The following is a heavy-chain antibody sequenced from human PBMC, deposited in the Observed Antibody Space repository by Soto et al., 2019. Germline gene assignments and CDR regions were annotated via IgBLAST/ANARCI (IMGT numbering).Heavy chain of an antibody. Sequence: QVQLVQSGAEVKKPGASVKVSCKASGYTFTTYGITWVRQAPGQGLEWMGWISAYSGNTNYAQKRQGRLAVTTDTSTTTAYMDLRSLRSDDTAVYYCARVVKAGDDADYGRYYFDYWGHGALVTVSS. CDR2: ISAYSGNT. V-gene: IGHV1-18*04. CDR1: GYTFTTYG. J-gene: IGHJ4*01. D-gene: IGHD4-17*01. CDR3: ARVVKAGDDADYGRYYFDY.